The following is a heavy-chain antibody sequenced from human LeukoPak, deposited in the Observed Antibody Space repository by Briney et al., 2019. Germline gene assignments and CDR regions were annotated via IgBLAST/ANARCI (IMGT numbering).Heavy chain of an antibody. CDR1: GFTFKLYW. CDR2: INDDGSDT. CDR3: AKSEGELLLADFDY. J-gene: IGHJ4*02. Sequence: PGGSLRLSCAASGFTFKLYWMHWVRQVPGKRPVWVSRINDDGSDTIYADSVRGRFTISRDDAKNTVYLQMNNLRAEDTAVYYCAKSEGELLLADFDYWGQGTLVTVSS. V-gene: IGHV3-74*01. D-gene: IGHD1-26*01.